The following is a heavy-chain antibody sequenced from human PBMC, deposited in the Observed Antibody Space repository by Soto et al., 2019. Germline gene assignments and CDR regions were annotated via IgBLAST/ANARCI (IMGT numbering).Heavy chain of an antibody. Sequence: EVQLLESGGGLVQPGGSLRLSCAASGFTFSTYAMTWVRQAPGKGLRWVSAITGSGDSTYYPDSVKGRFTISRENSKNTRYLQMNSLRAEDTAVYYCATVAPLAPLGYSSSTSGLGWFDPWGQGTLVTVSS. CDR2: ITGSGDST. CDR1: GFTFSTYA. J-gene: IGHJ5*02. D-gene: IGHD2-2*01. CDR3: ATVAPLAPLGYSSSTSGLGWFDP. V-gene: IGHV3-23*01.